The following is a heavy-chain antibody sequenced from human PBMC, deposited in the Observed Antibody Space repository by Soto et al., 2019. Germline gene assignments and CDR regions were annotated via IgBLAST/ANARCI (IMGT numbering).Heavy chain of an antibody. D-gene: IGHD3-3*01. CDR1: GGSISSGY. V-gene: IGHV4-59*12. J-gene: IGHJ5*02. CDR2: ISNTGTT. CDR3: ARAQCIFGVVKNPRGDWFDP. Sequence: SETLSLTCTVSGGSISSGYWSWLRQSPGEGLEWIGHISNTGTTNYSPSLKSRVFMSVDTSKTQISLKLSSVNAADTAVYYCARAQCIFGVVKNPRGDWFDPWGQGTLVTVSS.